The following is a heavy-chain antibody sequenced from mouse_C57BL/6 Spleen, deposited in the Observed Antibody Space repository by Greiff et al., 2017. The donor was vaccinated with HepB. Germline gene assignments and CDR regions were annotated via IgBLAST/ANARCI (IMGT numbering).Heavy chain of an antibody. CDR3: ARSSPIYYYGSTPYYYAMDY. V-gene: IGHV14-2*01. CDR2: IDHEDGET. CDR1: GFNIKDYY. J-gene: IGHJ4*01. D-gene: IGHD1-1*01. Sequence: EVQLQQSGAELVKPGASVKLSCTASGFNIKDYYMHWVKQRTEQGLEWIGRIDHEDGETKYAPKFQGKATITADTSSNTDFQQLSSLSSEDTAVYYCARSSPIYYYGSTPYYYAMDYWGQGPSVTVSS.